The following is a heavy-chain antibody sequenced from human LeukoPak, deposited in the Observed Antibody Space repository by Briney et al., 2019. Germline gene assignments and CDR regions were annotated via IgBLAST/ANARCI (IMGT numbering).Heavy chain of an antibody. Sequence: GGSLRLSCAASGFTFSSYWMHWVRQAPGKGLVWVSRINSDGSSTSYADSVKGRFAISRDNAKNSLYLQMNSLRVEDTAVYYCVRDGDDWNDFDHWGQGTLVTVSS. CDR3: VRDGDDWNDFDH. J-gene: IGHJ4*02. D-gene: IGHD1-1*01. CDR1: GFTFSSYW. CDR2: INSDGSST. V-gene: IGHV3-74*01.